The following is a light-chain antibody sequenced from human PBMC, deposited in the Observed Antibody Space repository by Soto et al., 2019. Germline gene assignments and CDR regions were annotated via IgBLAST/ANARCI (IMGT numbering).Light chain of an antibody. Sequence: QSVLTQPPSVSGAPGQRVTISCTGSSSNIGACYDVHGYQQLPGIVPKLLSYGNSNRPSGCPDRFSGSKSRTSASLDLTGLQAEYDADYYCQPYDSSLSGWVFGGGTKVTVL. V-gene: IGLV1-40*01. CDR3: QPYDSSLSGWV. CDR1: SSNIGACYD. J-gene: IGLJ3*02. CDR2: GNS.